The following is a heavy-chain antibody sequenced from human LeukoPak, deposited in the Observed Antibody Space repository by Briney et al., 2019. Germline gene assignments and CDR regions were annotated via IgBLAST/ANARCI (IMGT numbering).Heavy chain of an antibody. J-gene: IGHJ6*03. D-gene: IGHD2-2*01. V-gene: IGHV1-18*01. Sequence: ALVKVSCKTSGYIFASYGISWVRQAPGQGPEWMAWINVYNGNTNFTQKFQGRVTLTTDTSTSMAFMELRSLRPDDTAVYFCARWGLVAPGTYYYYYMDVWGRGTTVTVSS. CDR1: GYIFASYG. CDR3: ARWGLVAPGTYYYYYMDV. CDR2: INVYNGNT.